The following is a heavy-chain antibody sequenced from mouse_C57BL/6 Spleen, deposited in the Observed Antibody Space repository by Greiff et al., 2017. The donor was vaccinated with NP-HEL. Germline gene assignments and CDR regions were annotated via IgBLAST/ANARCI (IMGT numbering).Heavy chain of an antibody. Sequence: DVQLQESGAELVRPGASVKLSCTASGFNIKDDYMHWVKQRPEQGLEWIGWIDPENGDPEYASKFQGKATITADTSSNTAYLQISSLTSEVTAVYYCTLDSSGYGDWGQGTTLTVSS. J-gene: IGHJ2*01. CDR2: IDPENGDP. CDR3: TLDSSGYGD. CDR1: GFNIKDDY. V-gene: IGHV14-4*01. D-gene: IGHD3-2*02.